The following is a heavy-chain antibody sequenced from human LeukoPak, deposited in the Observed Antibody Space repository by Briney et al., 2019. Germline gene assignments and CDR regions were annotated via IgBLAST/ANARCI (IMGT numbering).Heavy chain of an antibody. D-gene: IGHD5-12*01. Sequence: SVKVSFKASGGTFSNYAISWVRQAPGQGREGMGGIIPIFGTANYAQKFQGRVTITADKSTSTAYMELSSLRSEDTAVYYCAGEKGLRLRGFDYWGQGTLVTVSS. CDR2: IIPIFGTA. J-gene: IGHJ4*02. CDR3: AGEKGLRLRGFDY. CDR1: GGTFSNYA. V-gene: IGHV1-69*06.